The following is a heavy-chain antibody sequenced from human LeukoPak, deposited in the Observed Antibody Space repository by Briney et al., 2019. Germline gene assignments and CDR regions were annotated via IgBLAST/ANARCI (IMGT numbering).Heavy chain of an antibody. CDR2: IWYDGSNK. CDR3: ARVPIVATIFDYFDY. D-gene: IGHD5-12*01. Sequence: GGSLRLSCAASGFTFSSYGMHWVRQAPGKGLEWVAVIWYDGSNKYYADSVKGRFTISRDNSKNTLYLQMNSLRAEDTAVYYCARVPIVATIFDYFDYWGQGTLVTVSS. V-gene: IGHV3-33*01. J-gene: IGHJ4*02. CDR1: GFTFSSYG.